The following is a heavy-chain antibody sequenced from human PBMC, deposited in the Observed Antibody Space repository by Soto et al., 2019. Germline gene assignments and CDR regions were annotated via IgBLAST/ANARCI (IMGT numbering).Heavy chain of an antibody. CDR1: GYMFTNYA. CDR3: ARDYESTSGWWGRWFDP. CDR2: INAGNGNT. J-gene: IGHJ5*02. D-gene: IGHD6-19*01. V-gene: IGHV1-3*01. Sequence: ASVKVSCKASGYMFTNYAVHWVRQAPGQRLEWMGWINAGNGNTEYSQKLQGRVTITRDTSASTAYMELSSLRSEDTAVYYCARDYESTSGWWGRWFDPWAREPWSPSPQ.